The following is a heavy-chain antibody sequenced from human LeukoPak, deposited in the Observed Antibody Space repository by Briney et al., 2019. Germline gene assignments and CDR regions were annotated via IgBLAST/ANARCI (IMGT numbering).Heavy chain of an antibody. CDR3: ARDDLGPYSSSWYNWFDP. D-gene: IGHD6-13*01. CDR2: ISSSSSYI. CDR1: GFTFSSYA. J-gene: IGHJ5*02. Sequence: PGGSLRLSCAASGFTFSSYAMSWVRQAPGKGLEWVSSISSSSSYIYYADSVKGRFTISRDNAKNSLYLQMNSLRAEDTAVYYCARDDLGPYSSSWYNWFDPWGQGTLVTVSS. V-gene: IGHV3-21*01.